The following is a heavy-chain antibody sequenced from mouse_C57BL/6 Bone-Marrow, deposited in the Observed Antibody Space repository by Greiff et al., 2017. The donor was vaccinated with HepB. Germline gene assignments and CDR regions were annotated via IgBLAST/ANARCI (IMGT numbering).Heavy chain of an antibody. J-gene: IGHJ3*01. V-gene: IGHV10-3*01. CDR3: VRDESYYYGSSSWFAY. D-gene: IGHD1-1*01. Sequence: EVHLVESGGGLVQPKGSLKLSCAASGFTFNTYAMHWVRQAPGKGLEWVARIRSKSSNYATYYADSVKDRFTISRDDSQSMLYLQMNNLKTEDTAMYYCVRDESYYYGSSSWFAYWGQGTLVTVSA. CDR1: GFTFNTYA. CDR2: IRSKSSNYAT.